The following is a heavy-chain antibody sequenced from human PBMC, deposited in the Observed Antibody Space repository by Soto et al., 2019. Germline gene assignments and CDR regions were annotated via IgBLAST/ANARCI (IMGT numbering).Heavy chain of an antibody. CDR3: TRLGPVVYSYGYYYYYYMDV. D-gene: IGHD5-18*01. Sequence: PSETLSLTCAVYGGSFSGYYWSWIRQPPGKGLEWIGEINHSGSTNYNPSLKSRVTISVDTSKNQFSLKLSSVTAADTAVYYCTRLGPVVYSYGYYYYYYMDVWGKGTTVTVSS. CDR2: INHSGST. V-gene: IGHV4-34*01. CDR1: GGSFSGYY. J-gene: IGHJ6*03.